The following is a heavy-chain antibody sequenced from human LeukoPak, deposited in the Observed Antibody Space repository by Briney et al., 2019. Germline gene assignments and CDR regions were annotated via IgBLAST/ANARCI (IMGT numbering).Heavy chain of an antibody. CDR2: INPNSGGT. CDR1: GYTFTGYY. CDR3: ARDAVAGHGGYYYYMDV. J-gene: IGHJ6*03. Sequence: GASVKVSCKASGYTFTGYYMHWVRQAPGQGLEWMGWINPNSGGTNYAQKLQGRVTMTRDTSISTAYMELSRLRSDDTAVYYCARDAVAGHGGYYYYMDVWGKGTTVTVSS. V-gene: IGHV1-2*02. D-gene: IGHD6-19*01.